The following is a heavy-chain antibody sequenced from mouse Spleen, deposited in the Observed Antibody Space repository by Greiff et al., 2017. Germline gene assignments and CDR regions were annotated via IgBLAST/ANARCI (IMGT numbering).Heavy chain of an antibody. V-gene: IGHV5-9-3*01. CDR2: ISSGGSYT. CDR3: ARQLGIKAWFAY. Sequence: EVKLMESGGGLVKPGGSLKLSCAASGFTFSSYAMSWVRQTPEKRLEWVATISSGGSYTYYPDSVKGRFTISRDNAKNTLYLQMSSLRSEDTAMYYCARQLGIKAWFAYWGQGTLVTVSA. CDR1: GFTFSSYA. J-gene: IGHJ3*01. D-gene: IGHD2-4*01.